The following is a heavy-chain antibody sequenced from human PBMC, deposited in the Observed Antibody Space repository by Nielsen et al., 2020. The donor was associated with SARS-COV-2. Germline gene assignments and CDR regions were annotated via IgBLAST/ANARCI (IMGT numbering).Heavy chain of an antibody. Sequence: ASVQVSCKASGYIFTGYYMHWVRQAPGQGLEWMGWINPNSGGTNYAQKFQGRVTMTRDTSISTAYMELSRLRSDDTAVYYCARGHDFWSGPYYYGMDVWGQGTTVTVSS. CDR3: ARGHDFWSGPYYYGMDV. D-gene: IGHD3-3*01. J-gene: IGHJ6*02. V-gene: IGHV1-2*02. CDR2: INPNSGGT. CDR1: GYIFTGYY.